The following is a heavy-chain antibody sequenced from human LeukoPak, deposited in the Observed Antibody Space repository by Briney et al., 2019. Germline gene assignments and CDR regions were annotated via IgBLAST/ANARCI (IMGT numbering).Heavy chain of an antibody. CDR3: ARVTVYYYYGMDV. Sequence: PAETLSLTCTVSGGSISSGGYSWSWIRPHPGKGLEWIGYIYCSGSTYYNPSLKSRVTISVDTSKNQFSLKLSSVTAADTAVYYCARVTVYYYYGMDVWGQGTTVTVSS. J-gene: IGHJ6*02. CDR2: IYCSGST. D-gene: IGHD4-11*01. V-gene: IGHV4-31*03. CDR1: GGSISSGGYS.